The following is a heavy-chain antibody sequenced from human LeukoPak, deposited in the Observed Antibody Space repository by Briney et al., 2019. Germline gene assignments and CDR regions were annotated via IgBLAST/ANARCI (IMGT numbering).Heavy chain of an antibody. CDR3: AKTPGSLIQLWSLDY. V-gene: IGHV3-23*01. Sequence: PGGSLRLSCAASGFSFSSYGMSWVRQAPGKGLEWVSAISGSGGSTYYADSVKGRFTISRDNSKNTLYLQMNSLRSEDTAVYYCAKTPGSLIQLWSLDYWGQGTLVTVSS. CDR1: GFSFSSYG. D-gene: IGHD5-18*01. CDR2: ISGSGGST. J-gene: IGHJ4*02.